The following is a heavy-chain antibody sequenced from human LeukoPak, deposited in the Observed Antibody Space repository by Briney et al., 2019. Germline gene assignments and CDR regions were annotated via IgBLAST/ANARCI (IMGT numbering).Heavy chain of an antibody. D-gene: IGHD3-3*01. CDR2: ISSDSDTV. J-gene: IGHJ4*02. CDR3: ARDKVRVGVGAFDY. V-gene: IGHV3-48*01. CDR1: GFTFNYYS. Sequence: GGSLRLSCAASGFTFNYYSMNWVRQAPGKRLEWVSYISSDSDTVFYADSVMGRFTISRDNGQNSLYLQMNSLRAEDTAVYFCARDKVRVGVGAFDYWGQGTLVTVSS.